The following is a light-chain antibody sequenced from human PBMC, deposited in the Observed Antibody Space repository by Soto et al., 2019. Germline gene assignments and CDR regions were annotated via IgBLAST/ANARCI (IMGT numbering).Light chain of an antibody. V-gene: IGKV1-39*01. CDR3: QQGNSFPFT. J-gene: IGKJ3*01. CDR1: QSISSY. Sequence: IQMTQSPSSLSASVGDRVTITCRASQSISSYLNWYQQKPGKAPKLLIYAASSLQSGVPSRFSGSGSGTDFTLTISSLQPEDFATYYCQQGNSFPFTFGPGTKVDIK. CDR2: AAS.